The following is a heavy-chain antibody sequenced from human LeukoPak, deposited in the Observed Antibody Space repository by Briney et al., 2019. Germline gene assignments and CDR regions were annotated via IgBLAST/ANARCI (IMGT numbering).Heavy chain of an antibody. CDR3: ANDNLWSGYLF. D-gene: IGHD3-3*01. V-gene: IGHV3-48*01. Sequence: GGSLRLSCAASGFTFSSYSMNWVRQAPGKGLEWVSYISSSSSTIYYADSVKGRFTISRDNAKNSLYLQMNSLRAEDTAVYYCANDNLWSGYLFWGQGTLVTVSS. CDR2: ISSSSSTI. J-gene: IGHJ4*02. CDR1: GFTFSSYS.